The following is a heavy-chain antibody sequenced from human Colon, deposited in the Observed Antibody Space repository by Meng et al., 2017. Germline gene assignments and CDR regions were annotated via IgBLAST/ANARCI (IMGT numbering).Heavy chain of an antibody. V-gene: IGHV4-34*02. CDR3: SSLLTLDY. D-gene: IGHD2-15*01. CDR1: AGPFSGYY. CDR2: INHSGDT. Sequence: QVPLQQWGPGLWKPSETLTLTSAINAGPFSGYYWSWIRQAPGKGLEWIGEINHSGDTHYNPSLKSRVSMSFDTSKKQFSLHLSSVTAADTAVYYCSSLLTLDYWGPGTLVTVSS. J-gene: IGHJ4*02.